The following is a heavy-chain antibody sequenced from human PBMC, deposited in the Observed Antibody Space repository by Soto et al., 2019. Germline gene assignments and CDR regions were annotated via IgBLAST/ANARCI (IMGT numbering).Heavy chain of an antibody. V-gene: IGHV4-4*02. CDR2: IFHTGST. J-gene: IGHJ4*02. CDR1: GGSISSNNW. CDR3: XXNPTIGFSGYDVDH. D-gene: IGHD5-12*01. Sequence: QVQLQQSGPGLVEPSGTLSLTCAVSGGSISSNNWWNWVRQPPGKGLEWIGEIFHTGSTNYNPSLKXRVTXXXXXXXXXXXXXXXXXXXXXXXXXXXXXNPTIGFSGYDVDHWGQGALVTVSS.